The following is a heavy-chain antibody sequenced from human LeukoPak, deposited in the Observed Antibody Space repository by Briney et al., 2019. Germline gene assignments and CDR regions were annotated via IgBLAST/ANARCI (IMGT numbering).Heavy chain of an antibody. CDR3: ARGRILWFGELYYFDY. CDR1: GVSFSGYY. J-gene: IGHJ4*02. CDR2: INHSGST. D-gene: IGHD3-10*01. Sequence: SETLSLTCAVYGVSFSGYYWSWIRQPPGKGLEWIGEINHSGSTNYNPSLKSRVTISVDTSKNQFSLKLSSVTAADMAVYYCARGRILWFGELYYFDYWGQGTLVTVSS. V-gene: IGHV4-34*01.